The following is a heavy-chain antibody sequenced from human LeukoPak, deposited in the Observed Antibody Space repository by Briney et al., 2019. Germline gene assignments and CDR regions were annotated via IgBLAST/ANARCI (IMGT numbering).Heavy chain of an antibody. D-gene: IGHD2-2*01. J-gene: IGHJ4*02. CDR1: GGSFSGYY. Sequence: PSETLSLTCAVYGGSFSGYYWSWIRQPPGKGLEWIGEINHSGSTNYNPSLKSRVTISVDTSKNQFSLKLSSVTAADTAVYYCARGSSTSHWTRYYFDYWGQGTLVTVSS. CDR3: ARGSSTSHWTRYYFDY. V-gene: IGHV4-34*01. CDR2: INHSGST.